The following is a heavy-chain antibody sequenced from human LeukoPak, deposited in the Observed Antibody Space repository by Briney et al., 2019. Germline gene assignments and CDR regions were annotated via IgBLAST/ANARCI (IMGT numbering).Heavy chain of an antibody. CDR3: ARGPRYYYASGTYYNGYYFYYYIYV. D-gene: IGHD3-10*01. CDR1: GFTFSSYA. CDR2: ISYDGNNK. J-gene: IGHJ6*03. V-gene: IGHV3-30*14. Sequence: GGSLRLSCTASGFTFSSYAMHWVRQAPGKGLEWVAVISYDGNNKYYTDSVKGRFTISRDNSENTLWLQLNNLRPEDTAIYYCARGPRYYYASGTYYNGYYFYYYIYVWAKGTTVTVSS.